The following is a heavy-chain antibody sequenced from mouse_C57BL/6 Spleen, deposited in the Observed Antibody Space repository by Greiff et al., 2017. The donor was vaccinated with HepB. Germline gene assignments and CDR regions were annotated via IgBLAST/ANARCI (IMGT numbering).Heavy chain of an antibody. D-gene: IGHD2-4*01. CDR2: ISSGSSTI. CDR3: ALYYDYDGGGLDY. V-gene: IGHV5-17*01. J-gene: IGHJ4*01. CDR1: GFTFSDYG. Sequence: EVKLVESGGGLVKPGGSLKLSCAASGFTFSDYGMHWVRQAPEKGLEWVAYISSGSSTIYYADTVKGRFTISRDNAKNTLFLQMTSLRSEDTAMYYCALYYDYDGGGLDYWGQGTSVTVSS.